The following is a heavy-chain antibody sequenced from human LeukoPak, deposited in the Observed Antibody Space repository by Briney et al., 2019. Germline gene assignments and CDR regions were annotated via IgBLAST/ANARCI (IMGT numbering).Heavy chain of an antibody. CDR2: IYYSGST. V-gene: IGHV4-39*01. Sequence: SETLSLTCTVSGGSISSSSYCWGWIRQPPGKGLEWIGSIYYSGSTYYNPSLKSRVTISVDTSKNQFSLKLSSVTAADTAVYYCARQSKLGGDYWGQGTLVTVSS. D-gene: IGHD1-26*01. J-gene: IGHJ4*02. CDR3: ARQSKLGGDY. CDR1: GGSISSSSYC.